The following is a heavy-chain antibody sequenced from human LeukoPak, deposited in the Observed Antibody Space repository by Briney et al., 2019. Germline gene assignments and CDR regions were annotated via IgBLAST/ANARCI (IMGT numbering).Heavy chain of an antibody. J-gene: IGHJ3*02. CDR3: ARHTTLRYFVSPTPAFDI. CDR2: INHSGST. D-gene: IGHD3-9*01. CDR1: GGSFNNYY. V-gene: IGHV4-34*01. Sequence: SETLSLTCAVYGGSFNNYYWNWIRQPPGKGLEWIGEINHSGSTNYNPSLKSRVTISIDTSKNQFSLKLSSVTAADTAVYYCARHTTLRYFVSPTPAFDIWGQGTLVTVSS.